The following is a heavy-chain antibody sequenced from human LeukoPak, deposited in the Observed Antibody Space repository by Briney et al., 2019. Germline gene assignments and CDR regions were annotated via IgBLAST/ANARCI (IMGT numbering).Heavy chain of an antibody. Sequence: GGSLRLSCAASGFTVSSNYMSWVRQAPGEGLEWVSVIYSGGSTYYADSVKGRFTISRDNSKNTLYLQMNSLRAEDTAVYYCARRTTAVKWVAFDIWGQGTMVTVSS. CDR3: ARRTTAVKWVAFDI. CDR1: GFTVSSNY. J-gene: IGHJ3*02. V-gene: IGHV3-66*04. D-gene: IGHD4-23*01. CDR2: IYSGGST.